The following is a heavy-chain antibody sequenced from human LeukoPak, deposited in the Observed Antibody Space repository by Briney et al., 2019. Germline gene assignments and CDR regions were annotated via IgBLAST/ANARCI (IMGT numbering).Heavy chain of an antibody. CDR3: ASAPLGYCSSTSCPTRAFDI. V-gene: IGHV4-34*01. J-gene: IGHJ3*02. CDR2: INHSGST. D-gene: IGHD2-2*01. Sequence: SETLSLTCAVYGVSFSGCYWSWIRQPPGKGLEWIGEINHSGSTNYNPSLKSRVTISVDTSKNQSSLKLSSVTAADTAVYYCASAPLGYCSSTSCPTRAFDIWGQGTMVTVSS. CDR1: GVSFSGCY.